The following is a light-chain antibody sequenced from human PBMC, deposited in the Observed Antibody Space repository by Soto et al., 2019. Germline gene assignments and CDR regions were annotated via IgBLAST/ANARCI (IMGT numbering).Light chain of an antibody. CDR2: DAS. Sequence: DIQMTQSPSSLSASVGDSVTITCLASQNIHSYLNWYQQRPGKAPKLLIHDASILQSGVPSRFSGSGSGTEFALTINSLQPEDIATIYCQQTYSTPWTFGQGTKVDIK. J-gene: IGKJ1*01. CDR1: QNIHSY. V-gene: IGKV1-39*01. CDR3: QQTYSTPWT.